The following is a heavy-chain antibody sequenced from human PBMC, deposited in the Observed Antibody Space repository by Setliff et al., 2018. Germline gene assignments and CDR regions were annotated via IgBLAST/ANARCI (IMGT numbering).Heavy chain of an antibody. J-gene: IGHJ4*02. V-gene: IGHV4-38-2*01. Sequence: SETLSLTCAVSGLSITNGYYWGWIRQSPGKQLEWIGNIFQSGITFYNPSLKSRVTISLDPSQNQFSLKLRSVTAADTAVYFCARVGGLLVATMPFDYWGPGTLVTVSS. CDR1: GLSITNGYY. CDR3: ARVGGLLVATMPFDY. D-gene: IGHD5-12*01. CDR2: IFQSGIT.